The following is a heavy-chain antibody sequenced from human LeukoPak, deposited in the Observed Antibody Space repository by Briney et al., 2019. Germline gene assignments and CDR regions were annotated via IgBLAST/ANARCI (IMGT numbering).Heavy chain of an antibody. Sequence: GGSLRLSCAASGFTFSSYAMSWVRQAPGKGLEWVSAISGSGGSTYYADSVKGRFTISRDNAKNSLYLQMNSLRVEDTAVYYCARGWRYGDYWGQGTLVTVSS. CDR1: GFTFSSYA. CDR2: ISGSGGST. D-gene: IGHD1-1*01. V-gene: IGHV3-23*01. CDR3: ARGWRYGDY. J-gene: IGHJ4*02.